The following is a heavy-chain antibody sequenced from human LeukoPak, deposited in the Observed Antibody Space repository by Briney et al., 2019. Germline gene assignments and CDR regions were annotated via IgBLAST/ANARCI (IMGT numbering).Heavy chain of an antibody. D-gene: IGHD3-10*01. V-gene: IGHV3-30*04. Sequence: PGGSLRLSCAASGFTFSSYAMHWVRQAPGKGLEWVAVISYDGSNKYYADSVKGRFTISRDNSKNTLYLQMNSLRAEDTAVYYCAKDYYYGSGSSAFDIWGQGTMVTVSS. CDR1: GFTFSSYA. CDR3: AKDYYYGSGSSAFDI. J-gene: IGHJ3*02. CDR2: ISYDGSNK.